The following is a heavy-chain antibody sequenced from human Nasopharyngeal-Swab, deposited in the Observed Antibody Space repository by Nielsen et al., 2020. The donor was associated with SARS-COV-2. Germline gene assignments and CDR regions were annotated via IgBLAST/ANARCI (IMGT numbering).Heavy chain of an antibody. J-gene: IGHJ6*02. Sequence: RQAPGKALEWLAHIFSNDEKSYSTSLKSRLTISKDISKSQVVLTMTNMDPVDTATYSCARTLLAAGGYYYYGMDVWGQGTTVTVSS. D-gene: IGHD6-13*01. CDR2: IFSNDEK. CDR3: ARTLLAAGGYYYYGMDV. V-gene: IGHV2-26*01.